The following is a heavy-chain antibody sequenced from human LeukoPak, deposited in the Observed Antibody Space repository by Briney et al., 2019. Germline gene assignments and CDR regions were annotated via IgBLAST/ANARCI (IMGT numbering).Heavy chain of an antibody. Sequence: GGSLRLSCATSGLTFRTTWMHWVRQAPGKGLMWVSRMNGEGTTIDYADSVKGRLTVSRDYAKNTLFLQMNNLRTEDTALYFCATARNFRFEYWGQGSLVIVSA. D-gene: IGHD1-7*01. V-gene: IGHV3-74*01. J-gene: IGHJ4*02. CDR1: GLTFRTTW. CDR3: ATARNFRFEY. CDR2: MNGEGTTI.